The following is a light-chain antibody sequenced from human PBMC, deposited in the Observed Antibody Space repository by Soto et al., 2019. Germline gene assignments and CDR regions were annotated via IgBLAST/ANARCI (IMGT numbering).Light chain of an antibody. V-gene: IGKV3-20*01. CDR2: ATY. J-gene: IGKJ1*01. CDR1: QSIDHRY. CDR3: QKHFASSWT. Sequence: EIVWTQYPGTLSSSPGERATLSGRASQSIDHRYFAWYQHKPGQAPRLLIYATYSRATGIPDRFGGSGSGTCIPLPINRLEPEDFAVYYCQKHFASSWTCGKGKKVDIK.